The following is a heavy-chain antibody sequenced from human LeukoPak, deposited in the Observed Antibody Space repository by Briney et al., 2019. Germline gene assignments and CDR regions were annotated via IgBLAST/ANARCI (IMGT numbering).Heavy chain of an antibody. CDR1: GGSFSGYY. J-gene: IGHJ6*03. V-gene: IGHV4-34*01. D-gene: IGHD3-10*01. CDR3: AQGVRGASYYYYYYMDV. CDR2: INHSGST. Sequence: SETLSLTGAGYGGSFSGYYWSWIRQPPGKGLEWIGEINHSGSTNYNPSLKSRVTISVDTSKNQFSLKLSSVTAADTAVYYCAQGVRGASYYYYYYMDVWGKGTTVTVSS.